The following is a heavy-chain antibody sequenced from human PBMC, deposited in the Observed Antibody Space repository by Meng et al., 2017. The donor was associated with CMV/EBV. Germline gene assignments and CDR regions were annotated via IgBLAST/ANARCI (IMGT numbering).Heavy chain of an antibody. J-gene: IGHJ6*02. CDR2: IIPILGIA. D-gene: IGHD2-2*01. CDR3: ATQGGECCSSTSCYSYYYYGMDV. V-gene: IGHV1-69*02. Sequence: SVKVSCKASGGTFSSYTISWVRQAPGQGLEWMGRIIPILGIANYAQKFQGRVTITADKSTSTAYMELSSLRSEDTAVYYCATQGGECCSSTSCYSYYYYGMDVWGQGTTVTVSS. CDR1: GGTFSSYT.